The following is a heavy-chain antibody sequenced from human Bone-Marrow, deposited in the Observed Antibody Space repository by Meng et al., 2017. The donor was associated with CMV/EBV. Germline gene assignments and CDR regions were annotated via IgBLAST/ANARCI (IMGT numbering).Heavy chain of an antibody. Sequence: GESLKISCAASGFTFSSYAMHWVRQAPGKGLEWVAVISYDGSNKYYADSVKGRFTISRDNSKNTLYLQMNSLRAEDTAVYYCAKWDLYYGGYTEDDYWGQGTLVTVYS. CDR3: AKWDLYYGGYTEDDY. J-gene: IGHJ4*02. CDR1: GFTFSSYA. V-gene: IGHV3-30-3*01. D-gene: IGHD5-12*01. CDR2: ISYDGSNK.